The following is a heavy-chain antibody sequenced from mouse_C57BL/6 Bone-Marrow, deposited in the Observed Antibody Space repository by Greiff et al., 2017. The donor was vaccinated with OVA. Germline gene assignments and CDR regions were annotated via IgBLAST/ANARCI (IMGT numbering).Heavy chain of an antibody. CDR1: GYTFTSYG. CDR3: ARTPSSYYAMDY. CDR2: IYPRSGNT. D-gene: IGHD1-1*01. Sequence: VQREESGAELARPGASVKLSCKASGYTFTSYGISWVKQRTGQGLEWIGEIYPRSGNTYYNEKFKGKATLTADKSSSTAYMELRSLTSEDSAVDYCARTPSSYYAMDYWGQGTSVTVSS. J-gene: IGHJ4*01. V-gene: IGHV1-81*01.